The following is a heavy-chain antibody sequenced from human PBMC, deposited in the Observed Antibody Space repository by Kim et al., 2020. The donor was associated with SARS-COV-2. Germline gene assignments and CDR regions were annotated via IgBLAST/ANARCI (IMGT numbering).Heavy chain of an antibody. CDR2: ISYEGTT. D-gene: IGHD3-9*01. CDR3: AREPQESQSDPFLNGYCDS. V-gene: IGHV4-39*07. Sequence: SETLSLTCTVYGDSVTSSPYYWGWIRQSPGKGLEWIASISYEGTTYYNPSFMSRVTISLDKSQNHFSLKVKTVTAADTAIYYCAREPQESQSDPFLNGYCDSWGQGTLVTVSS. J-gene: IGHJ4*02. CDR1: GDSVTSSPYY.